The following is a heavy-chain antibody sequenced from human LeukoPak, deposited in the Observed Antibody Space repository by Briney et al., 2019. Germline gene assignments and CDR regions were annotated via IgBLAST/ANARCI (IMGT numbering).Heavy chain of an antibody. J-gene: IGHJ6*02. Sequence: GGSLRLSCAASGFTFSSYAMHWVRQAPGKGLEWLAVISYDGSNKYYADSVKGRFTISRDNSKNTLYLQMNSLRAEDTAVYYCARDQRYYYGMDVWGQGTTVTVSS. CDR2: ISYDGSNK. V-gene: IGHV3-30-3*01. CDR1: GFTFSSYA. CDR3: ARDQRYYYGMDV. D-gene: IGHD6-25*01.